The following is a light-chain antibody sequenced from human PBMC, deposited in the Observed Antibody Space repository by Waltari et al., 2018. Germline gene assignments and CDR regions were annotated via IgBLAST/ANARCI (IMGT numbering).Light chain of an antibody. CDR3: ASWDDDLSGVV. Sequence: QSVLTQPPSVSEAPRQRVTISCSGIRSNIGNHAVNWYQQFPGRAPNLLIYYDDLLPSGVSDRFSGSKSGTSASLAISGLQSEDEAYYYCASWDDDLSGVVFGGGTKLTVL. J-gene: IGLJ2*01. CDR1: RSNIGNHA. CDR2: YDD. V-gene: IGLV1-36*01.